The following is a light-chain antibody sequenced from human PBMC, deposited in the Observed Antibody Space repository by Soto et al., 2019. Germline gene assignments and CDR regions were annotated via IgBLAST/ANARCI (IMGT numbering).Light chain of an antibody. CDR1: QSVRGN. CDR2: DSS. J-gene: IGKJ4*01. V-gene: IGKV3-15*01. CDR3: QQYNHWPPLT. Sequence: VLTQFPATLSLSPGERATLSCRASQSVRGNLAWYQQKPGQAPRLLIYDSSTRSAGIPLRFSGTGSGTDFTLTVTSLQSEDFALYFCQQYNHWPPLTFGGGTRVEIK.